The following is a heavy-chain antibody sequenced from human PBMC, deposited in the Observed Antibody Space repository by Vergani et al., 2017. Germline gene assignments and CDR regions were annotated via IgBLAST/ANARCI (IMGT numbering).Heavy chain of an antibody. J-gene: IGHJ4*02. D-gene: IGHD3-3*01. CDR1: GFTFSSYG. CDR2: IWYDGSNK. V-gene: IGHV3-33*01. CDR3: ARDKKTIFGVGGSFDY. Sequence: QVQLVESGGGVVQPGRSLRLSCAASGFTFSSYGMHWVRQAPGKGLEWVAVIWYDGSNKYYADSVKVRFTISRDNSKNTLYLQMNSLRAEDTAVYYCARDKKTIFGVGGSFDYWGQGTLVTVSS.